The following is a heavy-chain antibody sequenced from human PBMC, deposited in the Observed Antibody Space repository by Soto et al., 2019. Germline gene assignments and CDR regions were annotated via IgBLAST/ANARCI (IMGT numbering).Heavy chain of an antibody. CDR1: GGSISSSSYY. D-gene: IGHD2-2*02. J-gene: IGHJ6*03. Sequence: SETLSLTCTVSGGSISSSSYYWGWIRQPPGKGLEWIGSIYYSGSTYYNPSLKSRVTISVDTSKNQFSLKLSSVTAADTAVYYCARPGVVYCSSTSCHRTYYYYYMDVWGKGTTVTVSS. CDR2: IYYSGST. V-gene: IGHV4-39*01. CDR3: ARPGVVYCSSTSCHRTYYYYYMDV.